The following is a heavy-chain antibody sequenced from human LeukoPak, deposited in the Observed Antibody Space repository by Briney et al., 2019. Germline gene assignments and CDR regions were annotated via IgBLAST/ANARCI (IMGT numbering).Heavy chain of an antibody. CDR1: GGTFSSYA. D-gene: IGHD6-13*01. J-gene: IGHJ4*02. Sequence: XVKVSCKASGGTFSSYAISWVRQAPGQGLEWMGGIIPIFGTANYAQKFQGRVTITTDESTSTAYMGLSSLRSEDTAVYYCARVGIAAAGTLDYWGQGTLVTVSS. CDR2: IIPIFGTA. CDR3: ARVGIAAAGTLDY. V-gene: IGHV1-69*05.